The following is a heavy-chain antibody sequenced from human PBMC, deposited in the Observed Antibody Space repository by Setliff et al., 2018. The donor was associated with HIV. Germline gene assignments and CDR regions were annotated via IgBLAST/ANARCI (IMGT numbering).Heavy chain of an antibody. CDR2: IIPMYNIP. CDR3: ARDQTGVAAAAFGGGSAWSDEGFDI. D-gene: IGHD6-13*01. CDR1: GGTLSNYV. Sequence: SVKVSCKTSGGTLSNYVITWVRQAPGQGLEWMGMIIPMYNIPAYAQKFQGRVTFTADESTSTAYMELSSLSSEETAVYYRARDQTGVAAAAFGGGSAWSDEGFDIWGQGTMVTVSS. V-gene: IGHV1-69*13. J-gene: IGHJ3*02.